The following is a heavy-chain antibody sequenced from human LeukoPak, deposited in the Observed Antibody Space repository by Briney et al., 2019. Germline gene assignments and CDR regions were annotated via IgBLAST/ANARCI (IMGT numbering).Heavy chain of an antibody. J-gene: IGHJ3*02. Sequence: GGSLRLSWAASGFTFSSYAMSWVRQAPGKGLEWVSAISGSGGSTYYADSVKGRFTISRDNSKNTLYLQMNSLRAEDTAVYYCAKAGHYDILTGYLDDAFDIWGQGTMVTVSS. CDR3: AKAGHYDILTGYLDDAFDI. CDR2: ISGSGGST. CDR1: GFTFSSYA. V-gene: IGHV3-23*01. D-gene: IGHD3-9*01.